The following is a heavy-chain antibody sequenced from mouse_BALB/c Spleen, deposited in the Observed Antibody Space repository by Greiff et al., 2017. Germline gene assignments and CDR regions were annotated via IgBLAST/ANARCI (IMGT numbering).Heavy chain of an antibody. CDR1: GFTFSSFG. J-gene: IGHJ4*01. Sequence: DVKLVESGGGLVQPGGSQKLSCAASGFTFSSFGMHWVRQAPEKGLEWVAYISSGSSTIYYADTVKGRFTISRDNPKNTLFLQMTSLRSEDTAMYYCARSGNYGAMDYWGQGTSVTVSS. V-gene: IGHV5-17*02. CDR2: ISSGSSTI. CDR3: ARSGNYGAMDY. D-gene: IGHD1-1*01.